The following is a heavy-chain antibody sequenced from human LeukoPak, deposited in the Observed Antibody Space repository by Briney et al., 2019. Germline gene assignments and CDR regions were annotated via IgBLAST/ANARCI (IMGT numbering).Heavy chain of an antibody. V-gene: IGHV4-34*01. CDR2: INHSGST. Sequence: SETLSLTCAVYGGSFSDYYWTWIRQPPGKGLEWIGEINHSGSTNYNPSLTSRVTISVDTSKNQFSLKLSSVTAADTAVYYCARGIHYYASGPDYWGQGTLVTVSS. J-gene: IGHJ4*02. D-gene: IGHD3-10*01. CDR1: GGSFSDYY. CDR3: ARGIHYYASGPDY.